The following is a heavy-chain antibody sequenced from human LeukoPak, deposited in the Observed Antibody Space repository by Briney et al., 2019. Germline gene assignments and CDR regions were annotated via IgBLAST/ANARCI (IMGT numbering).Heavy chain of an antibody. Sequence: SETLSLTCTVSGGSMSPYHWTWIRQPTGKGLEWIGRLHTSGNKNYNPSLKGRVTISVDTSKNQFSLEMTSVTAADTAVYFCARDPFRSSFDPWGQGILVTVSS. CDR3: ARDPFRSSFDP. CDR2: LHTSGNK. J-gene: IGHJ5*02. D-gene: IGHD6-13*01. V-gene: IGHV4-4*07. CDR1: GGSMSPYH.